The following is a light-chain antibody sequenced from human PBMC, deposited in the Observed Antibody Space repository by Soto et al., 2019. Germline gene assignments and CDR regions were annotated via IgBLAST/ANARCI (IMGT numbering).Light chain of an antibody. CDR2: GAS. V-gene: IGKV3-20*01. CDR3: QQYDSSPLT. Sequence: EIVLTQSPGTLSLSPGERATLSCRASQSISSSYLAWYQQIPGQAPRLLIYGASSRSTGIQDRFSGSGSGTDFTLTISRREPEEFAVYYCQQYDSSPLTFGQGTKVEIK. CDR1: QSISSSY. J-gene: IGKJ1*01.